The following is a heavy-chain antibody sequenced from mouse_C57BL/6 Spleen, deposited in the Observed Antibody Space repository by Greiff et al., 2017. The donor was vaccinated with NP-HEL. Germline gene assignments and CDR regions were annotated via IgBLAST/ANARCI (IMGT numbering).Heavy chain of an antibody. V-gene: IGHV1-52*01. CDR1: GYTFTSYW. D-gene: IGHD2-3*01. Sequence: VQLQQPGAELVRPGSSVKLSCKASGYTFTSYWMHWVKQRPIQGLEWIGNIDPSDSETHYNQKFKDKATLTVDKSSSTAYMQLSSLTSEDSAVYYCARRSYDGFYFDYWGQGTTLTVSS. CDR3: ARRSYDGFYFDY. J-gene: IGHJ2*01. CDR2: IDPSDSET.